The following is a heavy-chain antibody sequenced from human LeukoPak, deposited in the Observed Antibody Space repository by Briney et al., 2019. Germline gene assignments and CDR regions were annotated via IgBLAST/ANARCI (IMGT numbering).Heavy chain of an antibody. D-gene: IGHD3-10*01. CDR1: GFTFSSYS. CDR3: ARDRDYYGSGSYFGY. V-gene: IGHV3-21*01. CDR2: ISSSSSYI. J-gene: IGHJ4*02. Sequence: GGSLRLSCAASGFTFSSYSINWVRQAPGKGLEWVSSISSSSSYIYYADSVKGRFTISRDNAKNSLYLQMNSLRAEDTAVYYCARDRDYYGSGSYFGYWGQGTLVTVSS.